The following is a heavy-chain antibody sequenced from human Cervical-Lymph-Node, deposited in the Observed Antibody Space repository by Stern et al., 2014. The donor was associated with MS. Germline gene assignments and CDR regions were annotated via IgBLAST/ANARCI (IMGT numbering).Heavy chain of an antibody. CDR2: ISYTGST. CDR3: ARVRRSVVMVGAMSGAFDI. D-gene: IGHD2-15*01. Sequence: QLQLQESGPGLVKPSQTLSLTCTVSGCSISSGGYYWTWIRQHPGTGLEWIGYISYTGSTYYNPSLKSRLTISVDTSRTQFSLNLTSVTAADTAVYYGARVRRSVVMVGAMSGAFDIWGQGTMVIVSS. CDR1: GCSISSGGYY. V-gene: IGHV4-31*03. J-gene: IGHJ3*02.